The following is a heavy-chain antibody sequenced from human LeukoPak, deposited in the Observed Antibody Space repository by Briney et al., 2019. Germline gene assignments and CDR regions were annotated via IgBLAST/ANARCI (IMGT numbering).Heavy chain of an antibody. V-gene: IGHV4-34*01. CDR3: ARQSFGFGEFYWFDP. D-gene: IGHD3-10*01. CDR1: GGSFSGYY. J-gene: IGHJ5*02. Sequence: SETLSLTCAVYGGSFSGYYWSWIRQPPGKGLEWIGEINHSGSTNYNPSLKSRVTISVDTSKNQFSLKLSSVTAADTAVYYCARQSFGFGEFYWFDPWGQGTLVTVSS. CDR2: INHSGST.